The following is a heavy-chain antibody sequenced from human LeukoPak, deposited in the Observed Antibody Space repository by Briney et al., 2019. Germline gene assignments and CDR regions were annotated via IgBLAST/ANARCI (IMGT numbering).Heavy chain of an antibody. CDR3: ARTYYYGSGKNNWFDP. CDR2: INPNSGNT. Sequence: ASVKVSCKASGYTFTGYYMHWVRQAPGQGLEWMGWINPNSGNTGYAQKFQGRVSMTRNTSISTAYMELRSLRSEDTAVYYCARTYYYGSGKNNWFDPWGQGTLVTVSS. D-gene: IGHD3-10*01. CDR1: GYTFTGYY. V-gene: IGHV1-8*02. J-gene: IGHJ5*02.